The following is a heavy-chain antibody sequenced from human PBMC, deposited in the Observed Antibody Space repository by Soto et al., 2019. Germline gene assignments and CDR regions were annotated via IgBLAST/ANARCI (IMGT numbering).Heavy chain of an antibody. CDR1: GVSISSGGYY. V-gene: IGHV4-31*03. J-gene: IGHJ5*02. D-gene: IGHD3-9*01. CDR3: ARFWYYDILTGSFDP. Sequence: PSETLSLTCPVSGVSISSGGYYWSWIRQHPGKGLEWIGYIYYSGSTYYNPSLKSRVTISVDTSKNQFSLKLSSVTAADTAVYYCARFWYYDILTGSFDPWGQGTLVTVSS. CDR2: IYYSGST.